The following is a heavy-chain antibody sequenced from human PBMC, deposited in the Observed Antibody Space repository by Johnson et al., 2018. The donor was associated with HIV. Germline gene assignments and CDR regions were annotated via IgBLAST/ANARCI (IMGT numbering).Heavy chain of an antibody. Sequence: QVQLVESGGGVVQPGGSLRLSCAASGFTFSDYGMHWVRQAPGKGLEWVAFIRYDGGYKYYADSVKGRFTLSRDSSKNTLYLQINSLRPEDSAVYYCAREKKMGGTLDNWGQGTMVTVSS. D-gene: IGHD5-24*01. CDR1: GFTFSDYG. V-gene: IGHV3-30*02. CDR3: AREKKMGGTLDN. J-gene: IGHJ3*02. CDR2: IRYDGGYK.